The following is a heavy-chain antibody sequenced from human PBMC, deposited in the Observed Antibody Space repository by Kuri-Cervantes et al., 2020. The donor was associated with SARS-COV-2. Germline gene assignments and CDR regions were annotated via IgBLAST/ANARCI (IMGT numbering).Heavy chain of an antibody. J-gene: IGHJ4*02. CDR2: ISGSGGST. CDR1: GFTFSSYA. CDR3: AKLDPYYDGRND. D-gene: IGHD3-22*01. V-gene: IGHV3-23*01. Sequence: ETLSLTCAASGFTFSSYAMSWVRQAPGKGLEWVSAISGSGGSTYYADSVKGRFTISRDNSKNTLYLQMNSLRAEDTAVYYCAKLDPYYDGRNDWGQGTLVTISS.